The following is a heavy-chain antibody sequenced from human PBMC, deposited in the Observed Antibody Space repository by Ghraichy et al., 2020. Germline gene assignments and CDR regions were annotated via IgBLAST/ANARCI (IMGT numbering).Heavy chain of an antibody. V-gene: IGHV3-30-3*01. CDR2: ISYDGSNK. CDR3: ARGAYYDFWSGYQDYYYYGMDV. D-gene: IGHD3-3*01. J-gene: IGHJ6*02. CDR1: GFTFSSYA. Sequence: GGSLRLSCAASGFTFSSYAMHWVRQAPGKGLEWVAVISYDGSNKYYADSVKGRFTISRDNSKNTLYLQMNSLRAEDTAVYYCARGAYYDFWSGYQDYYYYGMDVWGQGTTVTVSS.